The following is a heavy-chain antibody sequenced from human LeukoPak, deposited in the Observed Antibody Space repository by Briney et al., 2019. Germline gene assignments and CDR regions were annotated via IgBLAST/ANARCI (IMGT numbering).Heavy chain of an antibody. CDR3: ARDGTSTDDY. Sequence: ASVKVSCKASGYTFTGYYMHWVRQAPGQGLEWMGWISGNNDNPNYGQKFQGRFTVTTDSSTSTAYMELRNLRSDDTAVYYCARDGTSTDDYWGQGTRVTVSS. V-gene: IGHV1-18*04. J-gene: IGHJ4*02. D-gene: IGHD2-2*01. CDR1: GYTFTGYY. CDR2: ISGNNDNP.